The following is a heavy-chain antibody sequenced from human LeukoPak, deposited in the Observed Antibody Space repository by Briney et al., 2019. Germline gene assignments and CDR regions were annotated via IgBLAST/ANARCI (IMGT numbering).Heavy chain of an antibody. Sequence: SVKVSCKASGGTFSSYAISWVRQAPGQGLEWMGRIIPILGIANYTQKFQGRVTITADKSTSTAYMELSSLRSEDTAVYYCARDRDGYNSVLDYWGQGTLVTVSS. CDR1: GGTFSSYA. CDR2: IIPILGIA. D-gene: IGHD5-24*01. CDR3: ARDRDGYNSVLDY. V-gene: IGHV1-69*04. J-gene: IGHJ4*02.